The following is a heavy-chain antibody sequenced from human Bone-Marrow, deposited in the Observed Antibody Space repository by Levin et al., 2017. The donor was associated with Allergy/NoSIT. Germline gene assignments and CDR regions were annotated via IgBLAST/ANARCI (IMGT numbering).Heavy chain of an antibody. D-gene: IGHD5-24*01. CDR2: IYPGDSDV. J-gene: IGHJ4*02. CDR3: ARRERYHFDL. V-gene: IGHV5-51*01. CDR1: GYRFTTSW. Sequence: KVSCKGSGYRFTTSWVAWVRQMPGKGPELMGIIYPGDSDVRYSPSFQGQVTLSVDQSINTAYLQWGSLKASDTGIYYCARRERYHFDLWGQGTRVTVSS.